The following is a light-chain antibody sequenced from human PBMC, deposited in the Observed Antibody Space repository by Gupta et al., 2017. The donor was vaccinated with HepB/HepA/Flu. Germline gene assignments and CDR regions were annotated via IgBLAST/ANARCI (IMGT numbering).Light chain of an antibody. CDR3: AAWDDSLSGRGV. V-gene: IGLV1-47*01. J-gene: IGLJ3*02. CDR2: RNN. Sequence: QSVLTQPLSASGTPGQRVTVSCSGSSSNIGSNYVYWYQQLPGTATKLLIYRNNQRPSGVPDRFSGSKSGTSASLAISGLRSEDEADYYCAAWDDSLSGRGVFGGGTKLTVL. CDR1: SSNIGSNY.